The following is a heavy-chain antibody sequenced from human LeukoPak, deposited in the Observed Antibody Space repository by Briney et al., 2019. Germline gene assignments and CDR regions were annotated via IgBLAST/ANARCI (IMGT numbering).Heavy chain of an antibody. CDR2: INSDGSST. D-gene: IGHD3-22*01. CDR1: GFTFSSYW. J-gene: IGHJ5*02. V-gene: IGHV3-74*01. Sequence: PWGSLRLSCAASGFTFSSYWMHWLRQAPGKGLVWVSRINSDGSSTSYADSVKGRFTISRDNAKNTLYLQMNSLRAEDTAVYYCARDRYYDSVNWFDPWGQGTLVTVSS. CDR3: ARDRYYDSVNWFDP.